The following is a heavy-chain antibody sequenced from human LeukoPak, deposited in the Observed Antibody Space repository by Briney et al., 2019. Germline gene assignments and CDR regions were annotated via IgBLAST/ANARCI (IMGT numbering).Heavy chain of an antibody. J-gene: IGHJ5*02. Sequence: GESLKISCKGSGYTFGSYWIGWVRQMPGKGLEWMGIIYPADSDTRYSPSFQGQVTISADKSISTAYLQWSSLKASDTAMYYCARDHKQQLLWYTYNWFDPWGQGTLVTVSP. V-gene: IGHV5-51*01. CDR3: ARDHKQQLLWYTYNWFDP. CDR2: IYPADSDT. D-gene: IGHD6-13*01. CDR1: GYTFGSYW.